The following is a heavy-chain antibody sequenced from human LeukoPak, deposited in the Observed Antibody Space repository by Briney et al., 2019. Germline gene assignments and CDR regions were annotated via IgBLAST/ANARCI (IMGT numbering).Heavy chain of an antibody. D-gene: IGHD3-10*01. CDR3: AKEGDYYGSGSYRDGFDI. J-gene: IGHJ3*02. CDR1: GFTFNYYG. V-gene: IGHV3-30*02. CDR2: IRYDGINK. Sequence: GGSLRLSCAASGFTFNYYGMHWVRQAPGKGLEWVAFIRYDGINKYYADSVKGRFTISRDSFKNTLYLQMNSLRPEDTAVYYCAKEGDYYGSGSYRDGFDIWGQGTRATVSS.